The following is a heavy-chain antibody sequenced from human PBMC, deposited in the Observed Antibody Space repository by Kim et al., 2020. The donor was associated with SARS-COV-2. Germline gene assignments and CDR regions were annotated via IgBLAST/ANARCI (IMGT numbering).Heavy chain of an antibody. Sequence: ASVKVSCKASGYTFTGYYMHWVRQAPGQGLEWMGWINPNSGGTNYAQKFQGRVTMTRDTSISTAYMELSRLRSDDTAVYYCARDPEQWLVLGYYYYGMDVWGQGTTVTVSS. D-gene: IGHD6-19*01. J-gene: IGHJ6*02. CDR1: GYTFTGYY. CDR3: ARDPEQWLVLGYYYYGMDV. V-gene: IGHV1-2*02. CDR2: INPNSGGT.